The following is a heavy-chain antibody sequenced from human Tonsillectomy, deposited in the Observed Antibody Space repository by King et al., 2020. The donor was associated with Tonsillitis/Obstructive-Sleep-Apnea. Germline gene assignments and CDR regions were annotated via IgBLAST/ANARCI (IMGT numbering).Heavy chain of an antibody. Sequence: MQLQESGPRLVKPSETLSVTCTVSGGSVGSISTYYWSWIRQPPGKGLEWIGSISYIGSTNYNPSLKSRVTISVDTSKNQFSLKLSSVTAADTALYYCAAQTLDFWGGNYYFDYWGQGTLVTVSS. CDR3: AAQTLDFWGGNYYFDY. CDR2: ISYIGST. D-gene: IGHD3-3*01. J-gene: IGHJ4*02. V-gene: IGHV4-61*01. CDR1: GGSVGSISTYY.